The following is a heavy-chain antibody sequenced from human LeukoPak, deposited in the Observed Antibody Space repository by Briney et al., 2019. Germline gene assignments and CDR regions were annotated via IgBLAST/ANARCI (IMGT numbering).Heavy chain of an antibody. J-gene: IGHJ6*02. CDR2: MDPNGGNT. Sequence: ASVKVSCKASGYTFTSYDINWVRQATGQGLEWMGWMDPNGGNTGYAQKFQGRVTMTRTTSRSTAYMELSSLRSKDTALYYCARFSRYCSSTSCYLYGMDVWGQGTTVTVSS. CDR1: GYTFTSYD. V-gene: IGHV1-8*01. CDR3: ARFSRYCSSTSCYLYGMDV. D-gene: IGHD2-2*01.